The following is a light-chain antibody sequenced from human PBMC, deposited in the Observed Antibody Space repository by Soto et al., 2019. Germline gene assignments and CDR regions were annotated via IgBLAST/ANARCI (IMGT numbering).Light chain of an antibody. CDR1: SCDVGGYQF. Sequence: QSALTQPASVSGSPGQSIIISCTGSSCDVGGYQFDSWYQHHPGNAPKLVDYEVSQRPSGVSNRFAANKFGNTAPLTISGLQPEDEAYYYCSSDTTISTNVFGTGTKLTVL. CDR3: SSDTTISTNV. J-gene: IGLJ1*01. CDR2: EVS. V-gene: IGLV2-14*01.